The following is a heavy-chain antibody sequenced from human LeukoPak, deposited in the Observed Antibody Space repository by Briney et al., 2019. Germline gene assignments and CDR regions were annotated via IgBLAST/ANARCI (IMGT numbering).Heavy chain of an antibody. V-gene: IGHV1-2*02. CDR3: ASWGAAYYDILTGYYPYYYGMDV. D-gene: IGHD3-9*01. CDR2: INPNSGGT. Sequence: ASVKVSCKASGYTFTGYYMHRVRQAPGQGLEWMGWINPNSGGTNYAQKFQGRVTMTRDTSISTAYMELSRLRSDDTAVYYCASWGAAYYDILTGYYPYYYGMDVWGQGTTVTVSS. J-gene: IGHJ6*02. CDR1: GYTFTGYY.